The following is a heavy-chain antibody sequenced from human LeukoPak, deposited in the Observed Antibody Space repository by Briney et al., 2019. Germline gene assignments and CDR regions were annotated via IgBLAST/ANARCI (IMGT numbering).Heavy chain of an antibody. Sequence: SETLSLTCTVSGGSISSGSYYWSWIRQPPGKGLEWIGYIYYSGSTNYNPSLKSRVTISVDTSKNQFSLKLSSVTAADTAVYYCARAYSSSWYLGPYFDYWGQGTLVTVSS. J-gene: IGHJ4*02. CDR2: IYYSGST. V-gene: IGHV4-61*01. D-gene: IGHD6-13*01. CDR1: GGSISSGSYY. CDR3: ARAYSSSWYLGPYFDY.